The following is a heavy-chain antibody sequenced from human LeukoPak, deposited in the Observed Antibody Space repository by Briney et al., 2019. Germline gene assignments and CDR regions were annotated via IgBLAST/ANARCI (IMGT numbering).Heavy chain of an antibody. CDR3: AKEARTSITIFGVVIIQNYFDY. CDR1: GFTFSSYA. V-gene: IGHV3-23*01. J-gene: IGHJ4*02. Sequence: GGSLRLSCAASGFTFSSYALSWVRQAPGKGLEWVSAISGSGGSTYYADSVKGRFTISRDNSKNTLYLQMNSLRAEDTAVYYCAKEARTSITIFGVVIIQNYFDYWGQGTLVTVSS. D-gene: IGHD3-3*01. CDR2: ISGSGGST.